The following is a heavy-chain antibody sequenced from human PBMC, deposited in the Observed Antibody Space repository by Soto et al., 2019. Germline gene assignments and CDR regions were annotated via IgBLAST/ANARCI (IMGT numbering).Heavy chain of an antibody. Sequence: ASVKVSCKASGGTFSSYAISWVRQAPGQGLEWMGGIIPIFGTANYAQKFQGRVTITADESTSTAYMELSSLRSEDTAVYYCARGGGSYYTPNYYYGMDVWGQGTTVTVSS. CDR3: ARGGGSYYTPNYYYGMDV. J-gene: IGHJ6*02. D-gene: IGHD1-26*01. CDR2: IIPIFGTA. CDR1: GGTFSSYA. V-gene: IGHV1-69*13.